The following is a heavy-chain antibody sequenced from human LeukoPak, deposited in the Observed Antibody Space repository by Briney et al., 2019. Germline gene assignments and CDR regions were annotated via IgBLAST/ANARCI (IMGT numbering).Heavy chain of an antibody. J-gene: IGHJ1*01. Sequence: GGSLRLSCTASGFTFGDYAMSWVRQAPGKGLEWVGFIRSKAYGGTTEYAASVKGRFTISRDDSKSIAYLQMNSLKTEDTAVYYCTSDKVAAVPSYFQHWGQGTLVTVSS. D-gene: IGHD1-26*01. CDR2: IRSKAYGGTT. V-gene: IGHV3-49*04. CDR1: GFTFGDYA. CDR3: TSDKVAAVPSYFQH.